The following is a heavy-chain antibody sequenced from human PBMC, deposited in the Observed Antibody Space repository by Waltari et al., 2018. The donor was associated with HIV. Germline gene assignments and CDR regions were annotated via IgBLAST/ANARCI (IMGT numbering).Heavy chain of an antibody. Sequence: QVQLVESGGGVVQPGRSLRLSCAASGFTFSSYGMHWVRQAPGKGLEWVAVISYDGSKKNYADSVKGRFTIARDNSKNTLYLEMNSLRAEDTAVYYCAKDRHIVVVPAATPYYGMDVWGQGTTVTVSS. CDR1: GFTFSSYG. CDR3: AKDRHIVVVPAATPYYGMDV. J-gene: IGHJ6*02. CDR2: ISYDGSKK. V-gene: IGHV3-30*18. D-gene: IGHD2-2*01.